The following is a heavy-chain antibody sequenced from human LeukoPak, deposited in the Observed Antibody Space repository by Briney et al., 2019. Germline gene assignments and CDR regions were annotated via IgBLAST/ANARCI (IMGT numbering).Heavy chain of an antibody. Sequence: PGGSLRLSFAASGFTFISYGMHWGRHGPGKGLEWVAVIWYDGSHKYYADAVKGRFTIYRDNYKNTLYLQMNSLRAEDTAVYYCARGTLPRKGVVVAATHGMIRLRPHPWGQRTLLSVSS. D-gene: IGHD2-15*01. J-gene: IGHJ5*02. CDR1: GFTFISYG. CDR3: ARGTLPRKGVVVAATHGMIRLRPHP. V-gene: IGHV3-33*01. CDR2: IWYDGSHK.